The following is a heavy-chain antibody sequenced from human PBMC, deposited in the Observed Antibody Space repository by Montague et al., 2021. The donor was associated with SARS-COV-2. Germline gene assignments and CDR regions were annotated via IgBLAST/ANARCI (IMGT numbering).Heavy chain of an antibody. CDR2: IYHSGST. CDR3: ARAPTIFGVVITNFDY. Sequence: SETLSLTCAVSGGSISSSNWWSWVRQPPGKGLEWIGEIYHSGSTNYNPSLKSRVTISVDKSKNQFSLKLSSVTAADTAVYYCARAPTIFGVVITNFDYWGQGTLVTVSS. V-gene: IGHV4-4*02. D-gene: IGHD3-3*01. J-gene: IGHJ4*02. CDR1: GGSISSSNW.